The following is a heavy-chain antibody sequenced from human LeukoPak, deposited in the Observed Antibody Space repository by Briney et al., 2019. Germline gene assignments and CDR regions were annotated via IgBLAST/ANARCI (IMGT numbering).Heavy chain of an antibody. J-gene: IGHJ1*01. V-gene: IGHV4-34*01. CDR3: ATGIRYYQH. CDR1: GGSLSGYY. Sequence: SETLSLTCAVYGGSLSGYYWSWIRQPPGKGLEWIGEINHSGSTNYNPSLKSRVTISVDTSKNQFSLNMSSVTAADTAVYYCATGIRYYQHWGQGTLVTVSS. CDR2: INHSGST.